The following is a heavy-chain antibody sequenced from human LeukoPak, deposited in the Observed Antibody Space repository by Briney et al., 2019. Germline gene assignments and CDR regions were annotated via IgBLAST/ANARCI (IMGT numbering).Heavy chain of an antibody. D-gene: IGHD2-2*01. Sequence: ASVKVSCKASGYTFTSHGISWVRQAPGQGLEWMGWISAYNGNTNYAQKLQGRVTMTTDTSTSTAYVELRSLGSDDTAVYYCARECSSTSCYVLRAFDIWGQGTMVTVSS. CDR2: ISAYNGNT. CDR3: ARECSSTSCYVLRAFDI. CDR1: GYTFTSHG. V-gene: IGHV1-18*04. J-gene: IGHJ3*02.